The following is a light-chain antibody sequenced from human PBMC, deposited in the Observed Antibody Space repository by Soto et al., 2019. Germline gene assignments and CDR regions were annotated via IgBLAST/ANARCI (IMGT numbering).Light chain of an antibody. CDR3: SSYTTSSTLV. CDR2: EVS. J-gene: IGLJ1*01. V-gene: IGLV2-14*01. CDR1: SSDIGGYNY. Sequence: QSVLTQPASVSASPGQSITISCTGSSSDIGGYNYVSWYQQHPDKAPKLMIYEVSNRPSGVSDRFSGSKSGNTASLTIAGLRPGDEADYYCSSYTTSSTLVFGTGTKVTVL.